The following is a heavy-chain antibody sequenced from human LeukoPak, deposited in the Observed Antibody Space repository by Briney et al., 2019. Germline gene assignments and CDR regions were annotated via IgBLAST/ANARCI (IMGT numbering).Heavy chain of an antibody. CDR1: GFTFRNYY. J-gene: IGHJ4*02. CDR2: ISASGDTI. D-gene: IGHD1-26*01. CDR3: ARDPSWEILSYFDY. V-gene: IGHV3-11*04. Sequence: PGGSLRLSCAASGFTFRNYYMTGIRQAPGKGLEWVSYISASGDTIYYGDSVRGRFTISRDNAKNSLYLDMNTLKAEDTAVYYCARDPSWEILSYFDYWGQGTLVTVSS.